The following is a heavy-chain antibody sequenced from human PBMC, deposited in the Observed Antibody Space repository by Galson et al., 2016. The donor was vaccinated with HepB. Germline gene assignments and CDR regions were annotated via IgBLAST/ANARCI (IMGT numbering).Heavy chain of an antibody. V-gene: IGHV3-23*01. CDR2: ISESGGTT. CDR1: GFTFSNYA. Sequence: SLRLSCAASGFTFSNYAMSWVRQAPGKGLEWVSGISESGGTTYDTDSLKGRFTISRDNSRNMLFLQMTSMRAEDTAVYYCAKDRYDSSGVRYDYWGQGTLVTVSS. J-gene: IGHJ4*02. D-gene: IGHD3-22*01. CDR3: AKDRYDSSGVRYDY.